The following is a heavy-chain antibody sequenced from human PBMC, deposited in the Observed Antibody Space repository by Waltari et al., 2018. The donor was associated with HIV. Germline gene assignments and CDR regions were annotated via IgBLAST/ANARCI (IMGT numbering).Heavy chain of an antibody. CDR1: GFTFSDSY. V-gene: IGHV3-11*06. CDR2: ISNIRGYT. D-gene: IGHD6-19*01. Sequence: QVQLVESGGGLVKPGGSLRLSCAASGFTFSDSYMSWIRQAPGKGLEWIAYISNIRGYTQYAASVRGRFTISRDDASNSLFLQMNSLRVEDTAVYYCARNQGPSHGLGWYWFDPWGQGILVTVSS. CDR3: ARNQGPSHGLGWYWFDP. J-gene: IGHJ5*02.